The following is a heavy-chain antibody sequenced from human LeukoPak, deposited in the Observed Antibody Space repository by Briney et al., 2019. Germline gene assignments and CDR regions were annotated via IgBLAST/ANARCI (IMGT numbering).Heavy chain of an antibody. J-gene: IGHJ4*02. CDR3: ARVLTTGWAGFDY. D-gene: IGHD6-19*01. CDR2: IYNSGIT. CDR1: GGSISNYY. Sequence: KPSETLSLTCTVSGGSISNYYWSWIRQPPGKRLEWIGYIYNSGITNYTPSLRSRVTISVDTSKNQFSLKLTSVTAADTAMYYCARVLTTGWAGFDYWGQGALVTVSS. V-gene: IGHV4-59*01.